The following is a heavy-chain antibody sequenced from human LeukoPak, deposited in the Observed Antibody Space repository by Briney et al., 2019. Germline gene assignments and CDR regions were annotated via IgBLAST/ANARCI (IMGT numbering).Heavy chain of an antibody. D-gene: IGHD6-13*01. Sequence: PSRTLSPTCALSGRSISRGGYSWSWIRQPPGKGLEWIGYIYYSGSTNYNPSLKSRVTISVDTSKNQFSLKLSSVTAADTAVYYCARDQVTAAAYNWFDPWGQGTLVTVSS. V-gene: IGHV4-30-4*07. CDR1: GRSISRGGYS. CDR3: ARDQVTAAAYNWFDP. CDR2: IYYSGST. J-gene: IGHJ5*02.